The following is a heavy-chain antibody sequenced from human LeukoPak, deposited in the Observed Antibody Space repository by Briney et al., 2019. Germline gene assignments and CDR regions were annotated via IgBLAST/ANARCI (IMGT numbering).Heavy chain of an antibody. CDR3: ARDLAQNYYGSGSYCKWNAFDI. V-gene: IGHV1-46*01. CDR1: GYTFTSYC. J-gene: IGHJ3*02. CDR2: INTSGGST. Sequence: ASVKVSCKASGYTFTSYCMHWVRQAPGQGLEWMGIINTSGGSTSYAQKFQGRVTMTRDTSTSTVYMELSSLRSEDTAVYYCARDLAQNYYGSGSYCKWNAFDIWGQGTMVTVSS. D-gene: IGHD3-10*01.